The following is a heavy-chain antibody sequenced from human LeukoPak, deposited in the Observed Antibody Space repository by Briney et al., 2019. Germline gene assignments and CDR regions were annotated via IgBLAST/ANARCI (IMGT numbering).Heavy chain of an antibody. D-gene: IGHD3-22*01. V-gene: IGHV3-48*04. CDR3: ARQIPSDSSGYYGLYDYYYGMDV. J-gene: IGHJ6*02. CDR2: ISSSSSTI. Sequence: GGSLRLSCAASGFTFSSYSMNWVRQAPGKGLEWVSYISSSSSTIYYADSVKGRFTISRDNAKNSLYLQMNSLRAEDTAVYYCARQIPSDSSGYYGLYDYYYGMDVWGQGTTVIVSS. CDR1: GFTFSSYS.